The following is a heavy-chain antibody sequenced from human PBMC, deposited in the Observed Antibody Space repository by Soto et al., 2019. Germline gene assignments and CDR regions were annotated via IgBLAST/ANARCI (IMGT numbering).Heavy chain of an antibody. CDR2: ISGSGGST. CDR3: ATPYCGGDCYSEGDAFDI. CDR1: GFTFSSYA. Sequence: GGSLRLSCAASGFTFSSYAMSWVRQAPGKGLEWVSAISGSGGSTYYADSVKGRFTISRDNSKNTLYLQMNSLRAEDTAVYYCATPYCGGDCYSEGDAFDIWGQGTMVTVSS. V-gene: IGHV3-23*01. D-gene: IGHD2-21*01. J-gene: IGHJ3*02.